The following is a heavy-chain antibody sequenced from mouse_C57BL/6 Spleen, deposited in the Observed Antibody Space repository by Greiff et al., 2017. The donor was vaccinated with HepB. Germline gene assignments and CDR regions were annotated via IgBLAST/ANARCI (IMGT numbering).Heavy chain of an antibody. Sequence: QVQLQQSGPELVKPGASVKLSCKASGYTFTSYDIKWVKQTPGQGLEWIGWIYPRVGSTKYNEKFKGKATLTVDTSSSTAYMELISLTSEDSAVYFGASGDGTWFAYWGQGTLGTVSA. J-gene: IGHJ3*01. CDR2: IYPRVGST. CDR3: ASGDGTWFAY. D-gene: IGHD2-1*01. V-gene: IGHV1-85*01. CDR1: GYTFTSYD.